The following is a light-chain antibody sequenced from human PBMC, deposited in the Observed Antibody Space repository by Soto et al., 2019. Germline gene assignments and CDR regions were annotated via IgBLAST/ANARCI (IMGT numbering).Light chain of an antibody. CDR3: QQYYSTPPT. J-gene: IGKJ4*01. Sequence: DIVMTQSPESLAVSLGERATMNCKCSRSVLYSSNNKNYLAWYQQKPGQPPKLLIYWASTRESGVPDRFSGSGSGTDFTLTISSLQAEDVAVYYCQQYYSTPPTFGGGTKV. V-gene: IGKV4-1*01. CDR1: RSVLYSSNNKNY. CDR2: WAS.